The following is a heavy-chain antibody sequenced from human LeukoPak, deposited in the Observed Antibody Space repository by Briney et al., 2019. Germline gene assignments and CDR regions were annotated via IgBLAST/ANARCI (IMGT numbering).Heavy chain of an antibody. J-gene: IGHJ6*03. CDR3: ARAKRGYSYGYWYYYYYMDV. D-gene: IGHD5-18*01. CDR1: GYTFTSYD. Sequence: GASVKVSCKASGYTFTSYDINWVRQATGQGLEWMGWMDPNSGNTGYAQKFQGRVTITRNTSISTAYMELSSLRSEDTAVYYCARAKRGYSYGYWYYYYYMDVWGKGTTVTVSS. V-gene: IGHV1-8*03. CDR2: MDPNSGNT.